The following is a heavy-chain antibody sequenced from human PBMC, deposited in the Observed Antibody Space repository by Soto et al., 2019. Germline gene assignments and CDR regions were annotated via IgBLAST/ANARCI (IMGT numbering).Heavy chain of an antibody. Sequence: SQTLSLTCAISGDSVSSNSAAWNWIRQSPSRGLEWLGRTYYRSKWYNDYAVSVKSRITINPDTSKNQLSLQLNSVTPEDTAVYYCASSLTTLGAFDIWGQGTMVTVSS. J-gene: IGHJ3*02. CDR3: ASSLTTLGAFDI. CDR2: TYYRSKWYN. CDR1: GDSVSSNSAA. V-gene: IGHV6-1*01. D-gene: IGHD1-1*01.